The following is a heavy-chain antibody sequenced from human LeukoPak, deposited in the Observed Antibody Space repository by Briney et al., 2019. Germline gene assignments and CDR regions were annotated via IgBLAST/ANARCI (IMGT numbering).Heavy chain of an antibody. V-gene: IGHV3-48*04. CDR3: ARAPSNAHFDY. D-gene: IGHD3-3*02. CDR2: ISSSSTTI. Sequence: GGSLRLSCAASGFTFSSYSMMWVRQAPGKGLEWVSYISSSSTTIHYTDSVKGRFTISRDNAKNSLYLQMNSLRAEDTAVYYCARAPSNAHFDYWGQGTLVTVSS. J-gene: IGHJ4*02. CDR1: GFTFSSYS.